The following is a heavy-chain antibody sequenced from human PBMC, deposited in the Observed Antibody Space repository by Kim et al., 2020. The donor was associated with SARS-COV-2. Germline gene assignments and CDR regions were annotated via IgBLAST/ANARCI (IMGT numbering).Heavy chain of an antibody. J-gene: IGHJ4*02. CDR2: IWYDGSNK. CDR3: AREGRFGELSGFDY. Sequence: GGSLRLSCAASGFTFSSYDMHWVRQAPGKGLEWVAVIWYDGSNKYYADSVKGRFTISRDNSKNTLYLQMNSLRAEDTAVYYCAREGRFGELSGFDYWRQGTLVTVSS. D-gene: IGHD3-10*01. V-gene: IGHV3-33*01. CDR1: GFTFSSYD.